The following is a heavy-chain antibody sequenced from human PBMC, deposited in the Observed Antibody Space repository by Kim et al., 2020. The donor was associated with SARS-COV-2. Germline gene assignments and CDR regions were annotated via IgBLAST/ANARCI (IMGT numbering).Heavy chain of an antibody. V-gene: IGHV4-59*08. CDR3: ASYSSSWSYFDY. D-gene: IGHD6-13*01. CDR1: GGSISSYY. J-gene: IGHJ4*02. Sequence: SETLSLTCTVTGGSISSYYWSWIQQPPGKGLEWIGYMYYSGSTNYNPSLKSRVTISVDTSKNQFSLKLSSVTAADTAVYYCASYSSSWSYFDYWGQGTLVTVSS. CDR2: MYYSGST.